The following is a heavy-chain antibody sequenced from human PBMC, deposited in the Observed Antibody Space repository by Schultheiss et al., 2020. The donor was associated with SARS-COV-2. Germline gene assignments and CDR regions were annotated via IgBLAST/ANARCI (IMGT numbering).Heavy chain of an antibody. CDR2: INHSGST. V-gene: IGHV4-34*01. J-gene: IGHJ4*02. CDR1: GGSFSGYY. CDR3: AKDYDFWSGKEPFDY. Sequence: SETLSLTCAVYGGSFSGYYWSWIRQPPGKGLEWIGEINHSGSTNYNPSLKSRVTMSVDRSKNQFSLKLTSVTAADTAVYYCAKDYDFWSGKEPFDYWGQGTLVTVSS. D-gene: IGHD3-3*01.